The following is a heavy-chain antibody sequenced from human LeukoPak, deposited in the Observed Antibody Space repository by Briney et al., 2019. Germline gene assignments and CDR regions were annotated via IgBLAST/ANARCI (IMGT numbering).Heavy chain of an antibody. CDR1: GYTFTGYY. D-gene: IGHD2-15*01. V-gene: IGHV1-2*06. Sequence: GASVKVSCKASGYTFTGYYMHWVRQAPGQGLEWMGRINPNSGGTNYAQKFQGRVTMTRDTSISTAYMELSRLRSDDTAVYYCATLGYCSGGSCYRDYWGQGTLVTVSS. CDR3: ATLGYCSGGSCYRDY. CDR2: INPNSGGT. J-gene: IGHJ4*02.